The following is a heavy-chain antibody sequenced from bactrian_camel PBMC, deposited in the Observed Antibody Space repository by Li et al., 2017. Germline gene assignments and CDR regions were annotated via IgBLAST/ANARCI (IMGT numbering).Heavy chain of an antibody. J-gene: IGHJ4*01. CDR1: GFTFNTRA. D-gene: IGHD7*01. Sequence: DVQLVESGGGSVQPGGSLTLSCGASGFTFNTRAMSWVRQAPGKEPEWLFSISPSGDNGNSRESVKDRFAVSRDNAKNTLYLQLSSLKTEDTARYYCVKHWHLWGQGTQV. CDR3: VKHWHL. CDR2: ISPSGDNG. V-gene: IGHV3S2*01.